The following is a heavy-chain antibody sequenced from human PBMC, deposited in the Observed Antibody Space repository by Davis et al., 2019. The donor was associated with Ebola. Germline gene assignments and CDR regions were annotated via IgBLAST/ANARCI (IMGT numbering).Heavy chain of an antibody. Sequence: SETLSLTCTVSGGSISSSSYYWGWIRQPPGKGLEWIGSIYYSGSTYYNPSLKSRVTISVDTSKNQFSLKLSSVTAADTAVYYCARGSDFYSYGGDFDYWGQGTLVTVSS. CDR1: GGSISSSSYY. CDR3: ARGSDFYSYGGDFDY. J-gene: IGHJ4*02. V-gene: IGHV4-39*01. D-gene: IGHD5-18*01. CDR2: IYYSGST.